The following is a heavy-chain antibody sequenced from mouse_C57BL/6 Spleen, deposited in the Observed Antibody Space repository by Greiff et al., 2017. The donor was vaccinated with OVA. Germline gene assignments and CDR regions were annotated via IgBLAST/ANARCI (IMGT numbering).Heavy chain of an antibody. CDR2: IDPSDSET. V-gene: IGHV1-52*01. CDR3: ARDYGDVGEGYFDG. D-gene: IGHD2-13*01. J-gene: IGHJ2*01. CDR1: GYTFTSYW. Sequence: QVQLQQPGAELVRPGSSVKLSCKASGYTFTSYWMHWVKQRPIQGLEWIGNIDPSDSETHYNQKFKDKATLTVDKSSSTAYMQLSSLTSEDSAVYDSARDYGDVGEGYFDGWGKGTTVTVSS.